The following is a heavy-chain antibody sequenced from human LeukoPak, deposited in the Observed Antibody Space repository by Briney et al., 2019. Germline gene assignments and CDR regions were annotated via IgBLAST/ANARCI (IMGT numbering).Heavy chain of an antibody. CDR1: GGSISSYY. J-gene: IGHJ4*02. V-gene: IGHV4-34*01. Sequence: SETLSLTCTVSGGSISSYYWSWIRQPPGKGLEWIGEINHSGSTNYNPSLKSRVTISVDTSKNQFSLKLSSVTAADTAVYYCARAYCSSTSCYYGYFDYWGQGTLVTVSS. CDR3: ARAYCSSTSCYYGYFDY. CDR2: INHSGST. D-gene: IGHD2-2*01.